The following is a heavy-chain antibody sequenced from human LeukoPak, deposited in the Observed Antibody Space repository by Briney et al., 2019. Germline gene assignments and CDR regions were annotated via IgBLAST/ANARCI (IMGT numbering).Heavy chain of an antibody. J-gene: IGHJ4*02. CDR1: GYSISSGFY. V-gene: IGHV4-38-2*02. D-gene: IGHD5-24*01. Sequence: NPSETLSLTCSVSGYSISSGFYWDWIRQPPGKGLEWIGSFHHSGSTPYNPSLNSRVSSSVDTSKNQLSLKLSSVTAADTAVYYCARREGYNFDYWGQGTLVTVSS. CDR2: FHHSGST. CDR3: ARREGYNFDY.